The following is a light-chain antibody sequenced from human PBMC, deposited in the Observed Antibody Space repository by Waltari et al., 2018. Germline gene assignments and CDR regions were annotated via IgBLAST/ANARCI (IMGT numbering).Light chain of an antibody. Sequence: DIQMTQSPSSLSASVGDRVTITCRASEAISKDIAWFQQKPGKAPKSLIYNALSLQDGVPSRFSGSGSGTDFTLTISHLQPEDFATYYCQQYNTYPLTVGGGTKVEIK. J-gene: IGKJ4*01. CDR1: EAISKD. CDR2: NAL. V-gene: IGKV1-16*01. CDR3: QQYNTYPLT.